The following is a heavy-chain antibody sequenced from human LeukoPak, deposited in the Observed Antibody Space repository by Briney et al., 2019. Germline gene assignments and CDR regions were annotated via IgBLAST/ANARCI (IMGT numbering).Heavy chain of an antibody. CDR3: AKGTLGSCSGATCYVFDN. V-gene: IGHV3-21*04. Sequence: GGSLRLSCAASGFTFSSYSMNWVRQAPGKGLEWVSSISSSSSYIYYADSVKGRFTISRDNSRNTLYLQMNSLRAEDTALYYCAKGTLGSCSGATCYVFDNWGQGTLVTVSS. CDR2: ISSSSSYI. CDR1: GFTFSSYS. D-gene: IGHD2-2*01. J-gene: IGHJ4*02.